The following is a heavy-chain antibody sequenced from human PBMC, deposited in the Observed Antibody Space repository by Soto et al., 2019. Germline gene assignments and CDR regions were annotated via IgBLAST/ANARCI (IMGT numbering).Heavy chain of an antibody. CDR3: ARGRTIFGVVNFDY. CDR1: GGTLSNYA. J-gene: IGHJ4*02. CDR2: VIPIFSIM. V-gene: IGHV1-69*01. D-gene: IGHD3-3*01. Sequence: QVQLVQSGAEVKKPESSVKVSCKASGGTLSNYAIAWVRLAPGQGLEWVGGVIPIFSIMKYAQKFQDRVTFTADDSTNTAYMELTSLTSEDTAVYNCARGRTIFGVVNFDYWGQGTLVTVSS.